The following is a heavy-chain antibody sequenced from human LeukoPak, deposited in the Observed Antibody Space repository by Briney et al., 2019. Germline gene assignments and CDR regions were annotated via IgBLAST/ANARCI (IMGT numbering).Heavy chain of an antibody. CDR1: GFTFSSCG. CDR3: ARDRGTRMAVLDY. CDR2: IWHDGSNK. V-gene: IGHV3-33*01. Sequence: GGSLRLSCAASGFTFSSCGMHWVRQAPGKGLEWVAVIWHDGSNKYYADSVKGRFTISRDNSKNTLDLQMNSLRAEDTAVYYCARDRGTRMAVLDYWGQGTLVTVS. J-gene: IGHJ4*02. D-gene: IGHD1-1*01.